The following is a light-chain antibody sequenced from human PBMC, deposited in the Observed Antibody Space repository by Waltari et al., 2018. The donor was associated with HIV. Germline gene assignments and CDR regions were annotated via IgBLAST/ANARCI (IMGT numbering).Light chain of an antibody. Sequence: DIQMTQSPSSLSASVGDRVTITCRASQSISSYLNWYQQKPGKAPNLLIYAASTLQSGVPSRFSGSGSGTDFTLTISSLQPEDFATYHCQQSYNTPWTFGQGTKVEIK. V-gene: IGKV1-39*01. J-gene: IGKJ1*01. CDR3: QQSYNTPWT. CDR2: AAS. CDR1: QSISSY.